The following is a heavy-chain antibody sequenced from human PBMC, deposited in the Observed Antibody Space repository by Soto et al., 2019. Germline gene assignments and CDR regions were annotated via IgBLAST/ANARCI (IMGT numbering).Heavy chain of an antibody. V-gene: IGHV4-59*01. CDR1: GGSISSYY. Sequence: SETLSLICTVSGGSISSYYWSWIRQPPGKGLEWIGYIYYSGSTNYNPSLKSRVTISVDTSKNQFSLKLSSVTAADTAVYYCAREYYDILTGYPYFDYWGQGTLVTVSS. CDR2: IYYSGST. D-gene: IGHD3-9*01. J-gene: IGHJ4*02. CDR3: AREYYDILTGYPYFDY.